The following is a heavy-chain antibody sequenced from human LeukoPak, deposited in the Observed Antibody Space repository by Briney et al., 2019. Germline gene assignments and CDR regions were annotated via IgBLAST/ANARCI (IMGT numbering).Heavy chain of an antibody. CDR3: AKDIEYSSTSSLDY. D-gene: IGHD2-2*01. Sequence: GGSLRLSCAASGFTFSSYGMHWVRQAPAKGPEWVAVIWYDESNKYYADSVKGRFTISRDNSKNTLYLQMNSLRAEDTAVYYCAKDIEYSSTSSLDYWGQGTLVTVSS. CDR2: IWYDESNK. J-gene: IGHJ4*02. CDR1: GFTFSSYG. V-gene: IGHV3-33*06.